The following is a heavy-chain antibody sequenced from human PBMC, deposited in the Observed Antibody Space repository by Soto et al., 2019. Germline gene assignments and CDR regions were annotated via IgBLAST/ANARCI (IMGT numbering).Heavy chain of an antibody. CDR1: GGTVCPYD. CDR2: VYYTGST. CDR3: ARSFHESSGYFPL. Sequence: SISISCASSGGTVCPYDVSLFWKKPGKGLEWIGYVYYTGSTNYNPSLKSRVTISVDTSKNQFSLKLSSLTAADTAVYHRARSFHESSGYFPLWGQGPLVTV. D-gene: IGHD3-22*01. V-gene: IGHV4-59*02. J-gene: IGHJ4*02.